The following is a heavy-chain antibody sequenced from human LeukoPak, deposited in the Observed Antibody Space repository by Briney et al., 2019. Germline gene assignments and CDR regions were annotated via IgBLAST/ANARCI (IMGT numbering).Heavy chain of an antibody. V-gene: IGHV3-30-3*02. CDR2: ISYDGGNK. CDR3: AKPIYGSGTYYNVFFYAMDV. D-gene: IGHD3-10*01. J-gene: IGHJ6*02. Sequence: GGSLRLSCAASGFTFSNYAIHWVRQAPGKGLEWVSTISYDGGNKYYADSVKGRFTISRENSKNTLYLQMNSLRAEDTAVYYCAKPIYGSGTYYNVFFYAMDVWGQGTTVTVSS. CDR1: GFTFSNYA.